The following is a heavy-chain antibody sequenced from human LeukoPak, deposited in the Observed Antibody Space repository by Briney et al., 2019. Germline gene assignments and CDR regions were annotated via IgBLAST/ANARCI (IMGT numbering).Heavy chain of an antibody. J-gene: IGHJ5*02. Sequence: PSGTLSLTCAVYGGSFSGYYWSWIRQPPGKGLEWIGEINHSGSTNYNPSLKSRVTISVDTSKNQFSLKLSSVTAADTAVYYCARGGLLWFGEAWLQNWFDPWGQGTLVTVSS. D-gene: IGHD3-10*01. CDR3: ARGGLLWFGEAWLQNWFDP. V-gene: IGHV4-34*01. CDR1: GGSFSGYY. CDR2: INHSGST.